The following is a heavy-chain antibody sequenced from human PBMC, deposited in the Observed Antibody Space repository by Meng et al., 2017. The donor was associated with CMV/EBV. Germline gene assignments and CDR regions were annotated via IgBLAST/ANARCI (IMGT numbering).Heavy chain of an antibody. CDR1: GFTFSSYS. J-gene: IGHJ4*02. V-gene: IGHV3-21*01. CDR2: ISSSSSYI. D-gene: IGHD1/OR15-1a*01. Sequence: GGSLRLSCAASGFTFSSYSMNWVRQAPGKGLEWVSSISSSSSYIYYADSVKGRFTISRDKAKNSLYLQMNSLRAADTAVYYCAREGNSGGLDYWGQGTLVTVSS. CDR3: AREGNSGGLDY.